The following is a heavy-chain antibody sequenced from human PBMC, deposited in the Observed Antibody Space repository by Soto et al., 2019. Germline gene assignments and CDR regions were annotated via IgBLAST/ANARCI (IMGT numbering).Heavy chain of an antibody. Sequence: EVQLVESGGGLVQPGGSLRLSCAASGFTFSSYCMNWVRRAPGKGLEWVSYISSSSSAIYYAESVNGRFTISRDNAKNTWDLEMNRLRLEITAVYCCEVASTSRTWDLDLWGRGTLVTVSS. J-gene: IGHJ2*01. D-gene: IGHD2-2*01. V-gene: IGHV3-48*01. CDR1: GFTFSSYC. CDR3: EVASTSRTWDLDL. CDR2: ISSSSSAI.